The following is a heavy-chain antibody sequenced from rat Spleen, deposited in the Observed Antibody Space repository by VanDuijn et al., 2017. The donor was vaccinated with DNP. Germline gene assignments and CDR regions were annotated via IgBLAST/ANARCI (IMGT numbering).Heavy chain of an antibody. V-gene: IGHV5-7*01. CDR1: GFTFNDYY. CDR2: ISYNGGTP. J-gene: IGHJ2*01. CDR3: ARHAIAAGYFDY. D-gene: IGHD1-2*01. Sequence: EVQLVESGGGLVQPGRSLKLSCAVSGFTFNDYYMAWVRQAPAKGLEWVATISYNGGTPYYRDSVKGRFTISRDNAQSTLYLQMNSLRSEDTATYYCARHAIAAGYFDYWGQGVMVTVSS.